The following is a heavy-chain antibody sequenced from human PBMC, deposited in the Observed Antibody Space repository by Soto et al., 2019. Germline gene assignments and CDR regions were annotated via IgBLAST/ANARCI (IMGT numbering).Heavy chain of an antibody. D-gene: IGHD2-15*01. CDR2: ISYDGSNK. V-gene: IGHV3-30-3*01. Sequence: GGSLRLSCTASGFTFSSYAMHWVRQAPGKGLEWVAVISYDGSNKYYADSVKGRFTISRDNSKNTLYLQMNSLRAEDTAVYYCARGYYCSGGSCYYYYYYGMDVWGQGTTVTVSS. CDR1: GFTFSSYA. CDR3: ARGYYCSGGSCYYYYYYGMDV. J-gene: IGHJ6*02.